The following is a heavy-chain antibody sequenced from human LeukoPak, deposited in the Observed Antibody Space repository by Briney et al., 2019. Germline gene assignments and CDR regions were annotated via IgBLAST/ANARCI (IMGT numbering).Heavy chain of an antibody. CDR2: MKEDGTDK. CDR3: ARIRPSDGSAWDTGRGWFDP. J-gene: IGHJ5*02. CDR1: GFPFSNYW. V-gene: IGHV3-7*01. Sequence: GGSLRLSCVASGFPFSNYWMTWVRQAPGKRLEWVANMKEDGTDKYYVDSVKGRFTTSRDNARELLFLQMNSLRAEDTAVYYCARIRPSDGSAWDTGRGWFDPWGQGTLVAVSS. D-gene: IGHD6-19*01.